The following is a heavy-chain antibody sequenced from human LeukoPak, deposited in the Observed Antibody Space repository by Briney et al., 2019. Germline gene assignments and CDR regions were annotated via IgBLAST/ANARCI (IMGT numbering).Heavy chain of an antibody. CDR2: INPNSGGT. D-gene: IGHD5-18*01. Sequence: ASVKVSCKASGYTFTGYYMHWVRQAPGQGLEWMGWINPNSGGTNYAQKFQGRVTMTRDTSISTAYMELSRLRSDDTAVYCCARAYRGYSYDAFDIWGQGTMVTVSS. CDR1: GYTFTGYY. CDR3: ARAYRGYSYDAFDI. J-gene: IGHJ3*02. V-gene: IGHV1-2*02.